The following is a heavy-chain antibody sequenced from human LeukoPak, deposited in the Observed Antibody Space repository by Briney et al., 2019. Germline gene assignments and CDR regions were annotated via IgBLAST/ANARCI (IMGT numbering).Heavy chain of an antibody. Sequence: SETLSLACAVHGGSLSGYYCSWVRQPPGKGLGCSREINQSGSTNYNTSHTNRVTISEDTSKNQISLKLSSVSAAVRAVYYCARLLQQPAEWFDHWGQGTLVTVSS. CDR1: GGSLSGYY. D-gene: IGHD6-13*01. J-gene: IGHJ5*02. V-gene: IGHV4-34*01. CDR2: INQSGST. CDR3: ARLLQQPAEWFDH.